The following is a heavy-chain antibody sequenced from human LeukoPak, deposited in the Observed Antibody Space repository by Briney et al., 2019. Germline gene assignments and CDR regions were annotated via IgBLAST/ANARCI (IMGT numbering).Heavy chain of an antibody. D-gene: IGHD3-10*01. CDR2: IWYDGSNK. CDR3: ARTYYGSGSYYIPVDY. V-gene: IGHV3-33*01. CDR1: GFTFSSYG. J-gene: IGHJ4*02. Sequence: GGSLRLSCAASGFTFSSYGMHWVRQAPGKGLEWVAVIWYDGSNKYYADSVKGRFTISRDNSKNTLYLQMNSLRAEDTAVYYCARTYYGSGSYYIPVDYWGQGTLVTVSS.